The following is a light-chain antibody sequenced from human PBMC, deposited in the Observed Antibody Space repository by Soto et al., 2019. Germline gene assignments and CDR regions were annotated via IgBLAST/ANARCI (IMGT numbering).Light chain of an antibody. Sequence: QSVLTQPASVSGSPGQSITISCTGTSSDVGGYNYVSWYQQHPGKAPKLMIYDVSNRPPGVSNRFSGSKSGNTASLTISGLQAEDEADYYCSSYTSSSTRVFGTGTRSPS. CDR2: DVS. J-gene: IGLJ1*01. V-gene: IGLV2-14*01. CDR3: SSYTSSSTRV. CDR1: SSDVGGYNY.